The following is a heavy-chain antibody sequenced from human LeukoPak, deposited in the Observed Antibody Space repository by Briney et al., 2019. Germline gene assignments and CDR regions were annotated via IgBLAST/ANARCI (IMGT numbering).Heavy chain of an antibody. J-gene: IGHJ6*04. CDR1: GFTFSSYE. V-gene: IGHV3-48*03. CDR2: ISSSGSTI. CDR3: AELGITMIGGV. Sequence: GWSLRLSCAASGFTFSSYEMNWVRQAPGKGLEWVSYISSSGSTIYYADSVKGRFTISRDNAKNSLYLQMNSLRAEDTAVYYCAELGITMIGGVWGKGTTVTISS. D-gene: IGHD3-10*02.